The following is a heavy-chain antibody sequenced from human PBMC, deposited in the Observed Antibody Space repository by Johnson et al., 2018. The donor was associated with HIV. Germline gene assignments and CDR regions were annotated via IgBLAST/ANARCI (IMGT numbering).Heavy chain of an antibody. Sequence: VQLVESGGGLVQPGGSLRLSCAASGFTFSSYDMHWVRQATGKRLEWVSGIDTAGNTYYLGSVKGRFTISRENAKNSLYLQLNSLRAGDTALYYCARDRARWSSGWYNDAFDIWGQGTMVTVSS. CDR3: ARDRARWSSGWYNDAFDI. J-gene: IGHJ3*02. V-gene: IGHV3-13*01. CDR1: GFTFSSYD. D-gene: IGHD6-19*01. CDR2: IDTAGNT.